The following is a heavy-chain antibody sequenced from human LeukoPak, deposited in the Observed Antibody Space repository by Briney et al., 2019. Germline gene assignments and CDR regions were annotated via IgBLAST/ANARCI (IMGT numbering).Heavy chain of an antibody. V-gene: IGHV1-69*13. CDR2: IIPIFGTA. Sequence: SVKVSCKASGGSFSSYAINWVRQAPGQGLEWMGGIIPIFGTANYAQKFQDRVTITAVESMSTVYMELSSLRSEDTAVYYCARGWLAETTVVTPYNYWGQGTLVTVSS. J-gene: IGHJ4*02. CDR1: GGSFSSYA. D-gene: IGHD4-23*01. CDR3: ARGWLAETTVVTPYNY.